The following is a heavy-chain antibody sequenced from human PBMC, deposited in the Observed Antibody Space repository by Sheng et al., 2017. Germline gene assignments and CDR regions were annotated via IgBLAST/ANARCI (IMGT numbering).Heavy chain of an antibody. CDR1: GYSISSGYY. D-gene: IGHD6-19*01. CDR2: IYHSGST. V-gene: IGHV4-38-2*02. Sequence: QLQLQESGPGLVKPSETLSLTCTVSGYSISSGYYWGWIRQPPGKGLEWIGSIYHSGSTYYNPSLKSRVTISVDTSKNQFSLKLSSVTAADTAVYYCARDGRAVAGTGFDYWGQGTLVTVSS. J-gene: IGHJ4*02. CDR3: ARDGRAVAGTGFDY.